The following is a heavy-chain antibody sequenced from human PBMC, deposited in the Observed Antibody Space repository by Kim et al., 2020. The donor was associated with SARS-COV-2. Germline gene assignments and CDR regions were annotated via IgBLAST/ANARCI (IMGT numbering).Heavy chain of an antibody. D-gene: IGHD2-21*02. J-gene: IGHJ4*02. V-gene: IGHV1-69*13. CDR3: ASWTGAGVTASHDY. CDR1: GGTFSSYA. Sequence: SVKVSCKASGGTFSSYAISWVRQAPGQGLEWMGGIIPIFGTANYAQKFQGRVTITADESTSTAYMELSSLRSEDTAVYYCASWTGAGVTASHDYWGQGTLVTVSS. CDR2: IIPIFGTA.